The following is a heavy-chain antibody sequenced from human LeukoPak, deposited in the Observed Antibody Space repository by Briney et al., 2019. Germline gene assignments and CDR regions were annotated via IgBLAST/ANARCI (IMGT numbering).Heavy chain of an antibody. CDR3: ARTMVRGVRYYYGMDV. CDR1: GFTFSSYS. D-gene: IGHD3-10*01. Sequence: PGGSLRLSCAASGFTFSSYSMNWVRQAPGKGLEWVSYISSSSSTIYYADSVKGRFTISRDNAKNSLYLQMNSLRAEDTAVYYCARTMVRGVRYYYGMDVWGQGTTVTVSS. V-gene: IGHV3-48*01. CDR2: ISSSSSTI. J-gene: IGHJ6*02.